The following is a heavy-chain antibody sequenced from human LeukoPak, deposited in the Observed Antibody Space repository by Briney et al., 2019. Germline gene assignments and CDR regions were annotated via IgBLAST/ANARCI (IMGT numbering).Heavy chain of an antibody. J-gene: IGHJ6*02. CDR2: INHNGNVN. V-gene: IGHV3-7*01. CDR3: ARALDYYRMDV. Sequence: PGGSLRLSCAASGFTFSSYWMNWARQAPGKGLEWVASINHNGNVNYYVDSVKGRFTISRDNAKTSVYLQMNSLRAEDTAVYYCARALDYYRMDVWGQGTTVTVSS. CDR1: GFTFSSYW.